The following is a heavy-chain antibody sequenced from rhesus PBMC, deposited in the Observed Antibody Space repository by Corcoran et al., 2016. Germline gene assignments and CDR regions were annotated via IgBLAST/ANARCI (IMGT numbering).Heavy chain of an antibody. D-gene: IGHD5-12*01. CDR1: GYTFTDYY. CDR2: VDPEDGEA. Sequence: EVQLVQSGAEVKKPGASVKISCKASGYTFTDYYLHWVRQAPGKGLEWMGRVDPEDGEADYAQKCQDRVTITRDTSTDTAYMELSSLRSEDTAVYYCATNPIQLQLLDYWGQRVLVTVSS. V-gene: IGHV1-111*01. J-gene: IGHJ4*01. CDR3: ATNPIQLQLLDY.